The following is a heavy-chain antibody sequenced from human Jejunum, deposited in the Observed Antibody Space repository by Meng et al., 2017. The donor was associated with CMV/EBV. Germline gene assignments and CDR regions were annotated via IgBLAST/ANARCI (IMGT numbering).Heavy chain of an antibody. CDR2: ITGTGYST. V-gene: IGHV3-23*01. D-gene: IGHD3-22*01. J-gene: IGHJ4*02. Sequence: AMSWVRQARGRAPEWVSSITGTGYSTKVADSVKGRFAISRDDSTNTVYLQMNSLRAEDTAIYYCAKDGWEYYYDSSGHYADWGQGTLVTVSS. CDR1: A. CDR3: AKDGWEYYYDSSGHYAD.